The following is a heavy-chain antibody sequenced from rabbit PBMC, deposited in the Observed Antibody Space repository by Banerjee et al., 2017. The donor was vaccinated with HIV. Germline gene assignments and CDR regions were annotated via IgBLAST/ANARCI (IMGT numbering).Heavy chain of an antibody. CDR3: ARDLAGVIGWNFNL. J-gene: IGHJ4*01. CDR1: GFDFSSYW. Sequence: QEQLEESGGDLVKPEGSLTLTCTASGFDFSSYWMWWVRQAPGKGLEWIACIGAGSSGTTYYASWAKGRFTISKTSSTTVTLQMTSLTAADTATYFCARDLAGVIGWNFNLWGQGTLVTVS. D-gene: IGHD4-1*01. CDR2: IGAGSSGTT. V-gene: IGHV1S45*01.